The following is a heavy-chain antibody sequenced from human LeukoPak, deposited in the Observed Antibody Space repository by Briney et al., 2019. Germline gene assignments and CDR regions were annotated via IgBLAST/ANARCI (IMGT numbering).Heavy chain of an antibody. D-gene: IGHD4-23*01. CDR3: ASDDYGGASDY. V-gene: IGHV3-21*01. CDR1: GFTFSSYS. Sequence: GGSLRLSCAASGFTFSSYSMTWVRQAPGRGLEWVSSISSSSSYIYYADSVKGRFTISRDNAENSLYLQMNSLRAEDTAVYYCASDDYGGASDYWGQGTLVTVSS. J-gene: IGHJ4*02. CDR2: ISSSSSYI.